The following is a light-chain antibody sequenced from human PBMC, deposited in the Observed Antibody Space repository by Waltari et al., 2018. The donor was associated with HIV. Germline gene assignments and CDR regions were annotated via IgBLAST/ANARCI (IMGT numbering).Light chain of an antibody. Sequence: QSVLTQPPSASGTPGQRVTISCSGRSSNIGSQNVYWYQQLPGTAPKLLIYRNNPRPSGVPDRFSGSKSGTSASLSISGLRSEDEADYYCAAWDDSLSGYVFGTGTKVTVL. J-gene: IGLJ1*01. V-gene: IGLV1-47*01. CDR1: SSNIGSQN. CDR3: AAWDDSLSGYV. CDR2: RNN.